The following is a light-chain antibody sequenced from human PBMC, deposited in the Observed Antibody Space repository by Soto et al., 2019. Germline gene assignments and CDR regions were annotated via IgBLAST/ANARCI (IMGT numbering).Light chain of an antibody. CDR3: QQGHNWPLT. Sequence: DIQMTQSPSSVSASVGDRVTITCRATQGLSDSLAWYQQKPGKAPKLLISVTSRLQSGGPSRFIGSASGTDFSLTIDRLQPEDLATYYCQQGHNWPLTFGQGTRLEIK. J-gene: IGKJ5*01. CDR1: QGLSDS. V-gene: IGKV1-12*01. CDR2: VTS.